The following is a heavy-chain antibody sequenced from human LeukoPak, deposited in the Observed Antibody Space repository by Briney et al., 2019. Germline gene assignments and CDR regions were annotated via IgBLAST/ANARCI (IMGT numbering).Heavy chain of an antibody. CDR2: IYLGDFDT. V-gene: IGHV5-51*01. CDR3: ARVLDGYSSGYYYMDV. D-gene: IGHD5-18*01. J-gene: IGHJ6*03. Sequence: GESLKISCKGSGYSFTNYWVGWVRQMPGKGLEWMGIIYLGDFDTRYSPSFQGQVTISADKSISTAYLQWSSLKASDTAMYYCARVLDGYSSGYYYMDVRGKGTTVTVSS. CDR1: GYSFTNYW.